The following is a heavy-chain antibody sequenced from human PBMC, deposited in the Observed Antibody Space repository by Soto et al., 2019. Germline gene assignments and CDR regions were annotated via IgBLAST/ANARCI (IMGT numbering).Heavy chain of an antibody. Sequence: SETLSLTCAVYGGSFSDYNWGWIRQPPGKGLEWIGEINHSGNTNYNPALKSRVTISVDKSKNHFSLKLSSVTAADTAVYYCARRWGRTFDYWGQGTLVTVSS. J-gene: IGHJ4*02. D-gene: IGHD7-27*01. CDR2: INHSGNT. V-gene: IGHV4-34*01. CDR3: ARRWGRTFDY. CDR1: GGSFSDYN.